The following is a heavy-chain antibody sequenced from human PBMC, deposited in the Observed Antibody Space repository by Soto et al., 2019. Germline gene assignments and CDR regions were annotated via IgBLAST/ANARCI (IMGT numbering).Heavy chain of an antibody. J-gene: IGHJ5*02. CDR3: VRDGSKTLRDWFDP. V-gene: IGHV4-4*07. Sequence: SETLSLTCSVSGGSISKFYWSWIRKTAGKGLEWMGRVYATGTTDYNPSLRSRVAMSVDISRKTFSLRRTSVTAADTGMYYCVRDGSKTLRDWFDPWGQGKLVTVSS. D-gene: IGHD3-10*01. CDR1: GGSISKFY. CDR2: VYATGTT.